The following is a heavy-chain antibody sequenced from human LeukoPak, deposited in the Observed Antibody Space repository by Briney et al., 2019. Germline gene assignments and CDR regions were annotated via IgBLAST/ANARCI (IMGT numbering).Heavy chain of an antibody. J-gene: IGHJ4*02. D-gene: IGHD2-2*01. CDR1: GGSISSSSYY. Sequence: SETLSLTCTVSGGSISSSSYYWGWIRQPPGKGLEWIGSIYYSGSTYYKPSLKSRVTISADTSKNQFSLKLSSVTAADTAVYYRARRLVYFDYWGQGTLVTVSS. CDR2: IYYSGST. CDR3: ARRLVYFDY. V-gene: IGHV4-39*01.